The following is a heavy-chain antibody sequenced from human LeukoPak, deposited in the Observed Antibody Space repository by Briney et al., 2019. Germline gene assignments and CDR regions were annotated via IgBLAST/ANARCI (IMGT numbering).Heavy chain of an antibody. D-gene: IGHD1-26*01. CDR3: ARGRELLDGMDV. V-gene: IGHV3-21*01. CDR1: GFTFSSYS. Sequence: GGSLRLSCAASGFTFSSYSVNWVRQAPGKGLEWVSSISSSSSYIYYADSVQGRFTISRDNAKNSLYLQMNSLRAEDTAVYYCARGRELLDGMDVWGQGTTVTVSS. J-gene: IGHJ6*02. CDR2: ISSSSSYI.